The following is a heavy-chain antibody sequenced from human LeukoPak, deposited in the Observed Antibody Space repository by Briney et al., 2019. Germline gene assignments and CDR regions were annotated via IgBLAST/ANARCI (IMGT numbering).Heavy chain of an antibody. CDR2: ISSSGSTI. Sequence: GGSLRLSCAASGYTFSSYEMNWVRQAPGKGLEWVSYISSSGSTIYYADPVKGRFTISRDNAKNSLYLQMNSLRAEDTAVYYCARAHPTIYYGPGEYFDYWGQGTLVTVSS. CDR1: GYTFSSYE. J-gene: IGHJ4*02. D-gene: IGHD3-10*01. CDR3: ARAHPTIYYGPGEYFDY. V-gene: IGHV3-48*03.